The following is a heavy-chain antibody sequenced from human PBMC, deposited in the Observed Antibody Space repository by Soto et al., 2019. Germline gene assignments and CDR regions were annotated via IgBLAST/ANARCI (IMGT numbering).Heavy chain of an antibody. J-gene: IGHJ6*02. CDR1: GYSFTSYW. V-gene: IGHV5-10-1*01. CDR3: ARLFAAAGTRMVYYYGMDV. Sequence: PGESLKISCKGSGYSFTSYWISWVRQMPGKGLEWMGRIDPSDSYTNYSPSFQGHATISADKSISTAYLQWSSLKASDTAMYYCARLFAAAGTRMVYYYGMDVWGQGTTVTVSS. CDR2: IDPSDSYT. D-gene: IGHD6-13*01.